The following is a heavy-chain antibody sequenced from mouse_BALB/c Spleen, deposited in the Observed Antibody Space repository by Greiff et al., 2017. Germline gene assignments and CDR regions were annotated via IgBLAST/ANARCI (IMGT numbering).Heavy chain of an antibody. CDR2: IRSKSNNYAT. CDR1: GFTFNTYA. V-gene: IGHV10-1*02. CDR3: VRRGFAY. J-gene: IGHJ3*01. Sequence: DVQLVESGGGLVQPKGSLKLSCAASGFTFNTYAMNWVRQAPGKGLEWVARIRSKSNNYATYYADSVKDRFTISRDDSQSMLYLQMNNLKTEDTAMYYCVRRGFAYWGQGTLVTVSA.